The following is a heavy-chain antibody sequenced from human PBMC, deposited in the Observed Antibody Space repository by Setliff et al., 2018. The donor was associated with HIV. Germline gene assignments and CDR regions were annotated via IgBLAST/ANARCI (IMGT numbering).Heavy chain of an antibody. D-gene: IGHD3-10*01. Sequence: PGESLTISCQASGYSFTTLWIAWVRQMPGKGLEWMGMVFPDDSDTGYSPSFQGQVSMSADKSINTAYLQWSSLKASDTAVYYCARSMGFKATTRLDFWGPGTLVTVSS. CDR3: ARSMGFKATTRLDF. CDR2: VFPDDSDT. J-gene: IGHJ4*02. V-gene: IGHV5-51*01. CDR1: GYSFTTLW.